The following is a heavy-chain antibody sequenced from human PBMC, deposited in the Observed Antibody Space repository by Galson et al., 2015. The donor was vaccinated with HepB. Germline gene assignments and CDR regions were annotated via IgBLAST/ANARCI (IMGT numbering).Heavy chain of an antibody. J-gene: IGHJ5*02. CDR2: ISGSGGRT. CDR1: GFTFSNYA. D-gene: IGHD6-19*01. V-gene: IGHV3-23*01. CDR3: AEEEFSAVGVGWLDP. Sequence: SLRLSCAAAGFTFSNYAMTWVRQAPGKGLEWVSGISGSGGRTYYGDSVKGRFTISRDNSRKTVHLQMDSLKVEDTGIYYCAEEEFSAVGVGWLDPWGQGTRVVVSS.